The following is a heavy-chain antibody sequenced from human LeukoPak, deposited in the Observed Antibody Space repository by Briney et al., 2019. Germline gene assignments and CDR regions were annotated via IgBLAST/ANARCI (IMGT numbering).Heavy chain of an antibody. CDR3: ARDGYYYDSSFDC. Sequence: PSETLSLTCTVSGGSISSGSYYWSWIRQPAGKGLEWIGRIYTSGSTNYNPSLKSRVTISVDTSKNQFSLKLSSVTAADTAVYYCARDGYYYDSSFDCWGQGTLVTVSS. J-gene: IGHJ4*02. D-gene: IGHD3-22*01. V-gene: IGHV4-61*02. CDR1: GGSISSGSYY. CDR2: IYTSGST.